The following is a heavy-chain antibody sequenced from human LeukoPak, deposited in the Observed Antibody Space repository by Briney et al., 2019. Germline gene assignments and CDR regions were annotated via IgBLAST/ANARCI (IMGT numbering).Heavy chain of an antibody. CDR1: GGCIGSYF. CDR3: ARGGWFDP. J-gene: IGHJ5*02. Sequence: SETLSLTCTVSGGCIGSYFWSWIRQPAGKGLEWIGRIYNTGSTDYNPSLKSRVAMSVDTSKNQFSPKLRSLTAADTAVYHCARGGWFDPWGPGTLVTVSS. V-gene: IGHV4-4*07. CDR2: IYNTGST.